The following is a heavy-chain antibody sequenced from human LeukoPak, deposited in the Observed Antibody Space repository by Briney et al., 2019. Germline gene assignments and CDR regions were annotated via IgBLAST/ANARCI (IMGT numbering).Heavy chain of an antibody. CDR3: AREGASGGLLGAFDI. J-gene: IGHJ3*02. Sequence: SETLSLTCTVSAYFISSGYYWGWIRQPPGKGLEWIGNIYHSGTTYYNPSLKSRVTISVDTSKNQFSLNLSSVTPADTAVYYCAREGASGGLLGAFDIWGQGTMVAVSS. V-gene: IGHV4-38-2*02. CDR2: IYHSGTT. CDR1: AYFISSGYY. D-gene: IGHD2-15*01.